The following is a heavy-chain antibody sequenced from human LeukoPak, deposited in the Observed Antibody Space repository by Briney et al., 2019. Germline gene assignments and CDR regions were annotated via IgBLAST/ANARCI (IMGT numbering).Heavy chain of an antibody. V-gene: IGHV3-23*01. Sequence: GGSLRLSCAASGFTFSSYAMSWVRRAPGKGLEWVSAISGSGGSTYYADSVKGRFTISRDNSKNTLYLQMNSLRAEDTAVYYCARARYSYGLDYWGQGTLVTVSS. CDR2: ISGSGGST. CDR3: ARARYSYGLDY. D-gene: IGHD5-18*01. CDR1: GFTFSSYA. J-gene: IGHJ4*02.